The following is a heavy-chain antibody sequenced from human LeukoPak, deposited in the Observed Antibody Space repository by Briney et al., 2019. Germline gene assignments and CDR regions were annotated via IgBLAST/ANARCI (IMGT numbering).Heavy chain of an antibody. D-gene: IGHD3-9*01. J-gene: IGHJ4*02. Sequence: ASVKVSCKASGYTFTSYAMHWVRQAPGQGLEWMGWITPSGGTNYPQKFQGRVAITRDTSITTAYMDLSRLTSDDTAVYYCARDRYGEGFAHFDYWGQGALVTVSS. CDR1: GYTFTSYA. CDR3: ARDRYGEGFAHFDY. V-gene: IGHV1-2*02. CDR2: ITPSGGT.